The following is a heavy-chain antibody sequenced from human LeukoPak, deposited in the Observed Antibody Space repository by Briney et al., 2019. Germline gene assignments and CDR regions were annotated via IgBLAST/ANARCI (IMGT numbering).Heavy chain of an antibody. CDR1: GGSISNTNY. CDR3: AREGGPYRPLDY. J-gene: IGHJ4*02. V-gene: IGHV4-4*02. CDR2: VNLQGST. Sequence: PSETLSLTCRGWGGSISNTNYWTWVRQPPGKGLEWIGEVNLQGSTNYNPSLMGRVAISVDTSENHISLQLTSVTAADTAVYYCAREGGPYRPLDYSGQGTLVTVSS.